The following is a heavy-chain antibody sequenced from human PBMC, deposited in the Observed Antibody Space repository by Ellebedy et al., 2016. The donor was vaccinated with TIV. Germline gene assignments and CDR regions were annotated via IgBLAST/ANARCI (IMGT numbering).Heavy chain of an antibody. CDR2: FWSDGRNT. CDR1: GFPFSFYG. J-gene: IGHJ4*02. Sequence: GGSLRLXXAASGFPFSFYGMHWVRRAPGKGLEWVAVFWSDGRNTYYADSVKGRFTISRDNSKNTLYLQMTSLRAEDTAIYYCARTDFDFWGGSIDYWGQGTLVTVSS. CDR3: ARTDFDFWGGSIDY. D-gene: IGHD3-3*01. V-gene: IGHV3-33*01.